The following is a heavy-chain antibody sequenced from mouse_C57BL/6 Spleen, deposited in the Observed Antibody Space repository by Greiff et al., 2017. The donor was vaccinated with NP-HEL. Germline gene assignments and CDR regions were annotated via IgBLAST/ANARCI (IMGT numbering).Heavy chain of an antibody. D-gene: IGHD3-2*02. CDR2: IHPSDSDT. CDR1: GYTFTSYW. J-gene: IGHJ2*01. V-gene: IGHV1-74*01. CDR3: AIMYSSGVYFDY. Sequence: QVHVKQSGAELVKPGASVKVSCKASGYTFTSYWMHWVKQRPGQGLEWIGRIHPSDSDTNYNQKFKGKATLTVDKSSSTAYMQLSSLTSEDSAVYYCAIMYSSGVYFDYWGQGTTLTVSS.